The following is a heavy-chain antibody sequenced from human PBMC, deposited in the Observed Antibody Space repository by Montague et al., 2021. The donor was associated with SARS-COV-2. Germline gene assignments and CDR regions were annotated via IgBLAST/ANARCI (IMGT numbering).Heavy chain of an antibody. CDR1: GYSFTSYW. CDR3: ARLSYYGSGSYPFDY. Sequence: QSGAEVKKPGESLKISCKGSGYSFTSYWVGWVRQMPGKGLEWMGIIYPDDSDTRHSPSFQGQVTISADKSISTAYLQWSSLKASDTAMYYCARLSYYGSGSYPFDYWGQGTLVTVSS. V-gene: IGHV5-51*01. J-gene: IGHJ4*02. D-gene: IGHD3-10*01. CDR2: IYPDDSDT.